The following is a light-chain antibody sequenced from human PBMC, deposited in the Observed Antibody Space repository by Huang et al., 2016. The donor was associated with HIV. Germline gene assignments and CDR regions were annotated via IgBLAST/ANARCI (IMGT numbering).Light chain of an antibody. V-gene: IGKV1-39*01. J-gene: IGKJ5*01. CDR3: QQTYSSLPT. Sequence: DIQMTQSPSSLSASVGATVTITCRASQSISSYLNWYQQRPGKAPNLLIYAASTLQSGVPSRFSGSGSGTDFTLTISSLHPEDLATYYCQQTYSSLPTFGQGTRLE. CDR2: AAS. CDR1: QSISSY.